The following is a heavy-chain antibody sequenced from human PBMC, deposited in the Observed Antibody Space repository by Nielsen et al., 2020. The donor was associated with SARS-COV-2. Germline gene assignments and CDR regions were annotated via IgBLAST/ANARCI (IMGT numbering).Heavy chain of an antibody. CDR2: ISYDGSNK. Sequence: GESLKISCAASGFTFSTYGMHWVRQAPGKGLEWVAAISYDGSNKYYVDSVKGRFTISRDNYKNTLYLQMSSLREEDKAVYYCAKDWTAIVVVPSGGVDYWGQGTLVTVSS. D-gene: IGHD2-15*01. CDR3: AKDWTAIVVVPSGGVDY. V-gene: IGHV3-30*18. CDR1: GFTFSTYG. J-gene: IGHJ4*02.